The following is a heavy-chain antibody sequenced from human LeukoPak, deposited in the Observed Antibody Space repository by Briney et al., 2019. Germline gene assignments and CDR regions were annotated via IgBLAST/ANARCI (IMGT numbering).Heavy chain of an antibody. CDR3: VRRYISRFGELFSEVFEI. V-gene: IGHV3-7*01. CDR2: IKQDGSEK. Sequence: GGSLRLSCAASGFTFSSYWMSWVRQAPGKGLEWVANIKQDGSEKYYVDSVKGRFTISRDNAKNSLYLQMSSLRAEDTAVYYCVRRYISRFGELFSEVFEIWGPGTKGTVSS. D-gene: IGHD3-10*01. J-gene: IGHJ3*02. CDR1: GFTFSSYW.